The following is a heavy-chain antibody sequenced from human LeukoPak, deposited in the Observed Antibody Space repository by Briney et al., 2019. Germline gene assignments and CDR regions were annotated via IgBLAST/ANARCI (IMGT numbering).Heavy chain of an antibody. CDR2: ISAYNGNT. D-gene: IGHD6-13*01. V-gene: IGHV1-18*03. Sequence: ASVKVSCNASGYTFTSYGISWVRQAPGQGLEWMGWISAYNGNTNYAQKLQGRVTMTTDSSTSTAYMELRSLRSDDMAVYYCARVAWGIAAADHWGQGTLVTVSS. J-gene: IGHJ4*02. CDR1: GYTFTSYG. CDR3: ARVAWGIAAADH.